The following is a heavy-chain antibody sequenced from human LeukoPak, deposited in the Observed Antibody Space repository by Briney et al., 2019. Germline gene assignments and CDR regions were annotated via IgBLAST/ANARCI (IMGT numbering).Heavy chain of an antibody. V-gene: IGHV1-69*04. J-gene: IGHJ3*02. D-gene: IGHD3-3*01. CDR2: IIPILGIA. CDR3: ARENYDLQVGAFDI. CDR1: GGTFSSYA. Sequence: ASVKVSCKASGGTFSSYAISWVRQAPGQGLEWMGRIIPILGIANYAQKFQGRVTITADKSTSTAYMELSSLRAEDTAVYYCARENYDLQVGAFDIWGQGTMVTVSS.